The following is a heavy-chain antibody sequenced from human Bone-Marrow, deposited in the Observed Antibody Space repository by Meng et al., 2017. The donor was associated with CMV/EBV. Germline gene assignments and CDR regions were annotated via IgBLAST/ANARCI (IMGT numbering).Heavy chain of an antibody. CDR1: GYTFTSYD. CDR3: ATGVADFEY. CDR2: MNPNSGNT. J-gene: IGHJ4*02. Sequence: VQLVQLGAGGKRPGALVKVSCKASGYTFTSYDINSVRQAAGQGLEWMGWMNPNSGNTDYAQKFQGRVTMTRNISKSTAYMDLSSLRSEDTAVYYCATGVADFEYWGQGTLVTVSS. D-gene: IGHD6-19*01. V-gene: IGHV1-8*01.